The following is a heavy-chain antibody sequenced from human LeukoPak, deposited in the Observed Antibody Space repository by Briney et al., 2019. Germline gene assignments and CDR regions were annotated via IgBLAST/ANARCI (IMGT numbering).Heavy chain of an antibody. D-gene: IGHD5-12*01. Sequence: PGGSQRLSCATSGFTFSEYYMTWIRQAPGKGLEWVSYISSSGNNMYYADSVKGRFTISRDIAKKSLYLQMNSLGAKDTAVYYCAKGGYDYVELGYFDYWGQGTLVTVSS. V-gene: IGHV3-11*01. J-gene: IGHJ4*02. CDR2: ISSSGNNM. CDR1: GFTFSEYY. CDR3: AKGGYDYVELGYFDY.